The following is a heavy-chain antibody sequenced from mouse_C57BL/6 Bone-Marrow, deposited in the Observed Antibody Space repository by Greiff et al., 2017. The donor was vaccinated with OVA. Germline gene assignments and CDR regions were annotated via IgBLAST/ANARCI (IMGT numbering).Heavy chain of an antibody. CDR2: IYPRSGNT. CDR3: ARGGGGFITTVVAPMDY. J-gene: IGHJ4*01. D-gene: IGHD1-1*01. Sequence: QVQLQQSGAELARPGASVKLSCKASGYTFTSYGISWVKQRTGQGLEWIGEIYPRSGNTYYNEKFKGKATLTADKSSSTAYMQLSSLTSEDSAVYFCARGGGGFITTVVAPMDYWGQGTSVTVSS. CDR1: GYTFTSYG. V-gene: IGHV1-81*01.